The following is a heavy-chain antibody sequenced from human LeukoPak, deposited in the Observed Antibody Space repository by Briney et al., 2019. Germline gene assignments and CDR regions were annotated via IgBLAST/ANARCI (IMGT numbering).Heavy chain of an antibody. J-gene: IGHJ6*02. CDR3: ARNGVTTPGMDV. V-gene: IGHV1-3*01. CDR2: INAGSANT. D-gene: IGHD3-22*01. CDR1: GYTFTSYA. Sequence: ASVKVSCKASGYTFTSYAMHWVRQAPGQRLEWMGWINAGSANTKYSQKFQGRVTFTSDTSADTAYMELNSLRSEDTAVYYCARNGVTTPGMDVWGQGTTVSVS.